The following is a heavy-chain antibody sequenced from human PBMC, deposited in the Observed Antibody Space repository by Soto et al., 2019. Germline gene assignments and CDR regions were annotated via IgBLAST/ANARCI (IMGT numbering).Heavy chain of an antibody. CDR2: IYHSGST. Sequence: SETLSLTCAVSGGSISSSNWWSWVRQPPGKGLEWIGEIYHSGSTNYNPSLKSRVTISVDKSKNQFSLKLSSVTAADTAVYYCARGAYYYDSSGSPHFDYWGQGTLVTVSS. CDR3: ARGAYYYDSSGSPHFDY. J-gene: IGHJ4*02. CDR1: GGSISSSNW. D-gene: IGHD3-22*01. V-gene: IGHV4-4*02.